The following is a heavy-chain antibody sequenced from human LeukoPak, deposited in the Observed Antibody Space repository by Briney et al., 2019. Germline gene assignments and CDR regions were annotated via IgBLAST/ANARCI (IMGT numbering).Heavy chain of an antibody. CDR3: ARSSDYGDYD. CDR1: GGSVNSGCYY. D-gene: IGHD4-17*01. CDR2: TYYSGRT. V-gene: IGHV4-31*03. J-gene: IGHJ4*02. Sequence: SETLSLTCTVPGGSVNSGCYYWTWIRQHPGKGLEWLGYTYYSGRTYYNPSLKSRITISLDTSKNQFSLNLTSVSAADTAFYFCARSSDYGDYDWGQGTLITVSS.